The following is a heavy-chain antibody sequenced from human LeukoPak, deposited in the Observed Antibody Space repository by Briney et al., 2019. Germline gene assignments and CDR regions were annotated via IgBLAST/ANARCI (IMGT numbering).Heavy chain of an antibody. D-gene: IGHD2/OR15-2a*01. CDR3: ARPDYFASHD. CDR1: GYNFPKSW. Sequence: GESLQISCKASGYNFPKSWIGWVRQMPGKGLEWMAIVYPDDSRTKYSPSFQGQVTISADKSINTAYLQWSSLRASDTAMYYCARPDYFASHDWGQGTLVTASS. V-gene: IGHV5-51*01. CDR2: VYPDDSRT. J-gene: IGHJ4*02.